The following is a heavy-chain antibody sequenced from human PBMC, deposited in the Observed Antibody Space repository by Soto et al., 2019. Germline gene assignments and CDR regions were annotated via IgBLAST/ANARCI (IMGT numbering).Heavy chain of an antibody. CDR1: GFMFSAYA. Sequence: GGSLRLSCAASGFMFSAYAMLWVRQAPGKGLEWVAAISYDGTNKYYADSIKGRFTISRDNSANTLFLQVNSLRREDTAMYYCARDPSPYTSGWYGIDFWGHGTLVTVYS. CDR3: ARDPSPYTSGWYGIDF. D-gene: IGHD6-19*01. V-gene: IGHV3-30*04. CDR2: ISYDGTNK. J-gene: IGHJ4*01.